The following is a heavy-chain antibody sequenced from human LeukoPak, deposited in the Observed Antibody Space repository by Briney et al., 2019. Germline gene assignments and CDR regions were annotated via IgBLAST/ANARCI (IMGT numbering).Heavy chain of an antibody. Sequence: GGSLRLSCAASGFTFSSYNMNWVRQAPGKGLEWVSSISLNSGYIYYAESLKGRFTISRDNAKNSLYLQMNSLRVEDTAVYYCARDLISDTPDGYWGQGTLVTVSS. V-gene: IGHV3-21*01. CDR1: GFTFSSYN. D-gene: IGHD2-15*01. CDR2: ISLNSGYI. CDR3: ARDLISDTPDGY. J-gene: IGHJ4*02.